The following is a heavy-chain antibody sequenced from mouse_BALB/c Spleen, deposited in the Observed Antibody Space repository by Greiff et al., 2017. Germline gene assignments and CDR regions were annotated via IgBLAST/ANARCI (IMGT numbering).Heavy chain of an antibody. CDR1: GFTFSSYA. CDR2: ISSGGSYT. Sequence: EVQRVESGGGLVQPGGSLKLSCAASGFTFSSYAMSWVRQSPEKRLEWVAEISSGGSYTYYPDTVTGRFTISRDNAKNTLYLEMSSLRSEDTAMHYCAREGRSYAMDYWGQGTSVTVSS. CDR3: AREGRSYAMDY. V-gene: IGHV5-9-4*01. J-gene: IGHJ4*01.